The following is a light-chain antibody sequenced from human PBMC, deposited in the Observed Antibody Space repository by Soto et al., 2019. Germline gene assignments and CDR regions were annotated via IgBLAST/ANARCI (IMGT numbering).Light chain of an antibody. V-gene: IGKV3-11*01. J-gene: IGKJ4*01. CDR1: QSVSTY. CDR3: QQRSSWPLT. Sequence: EIVLTQSPATLPLSPGERAPLSCRASQSVSTYLAWYQQKPGQAPRLLIYEASNRATGIPARFSGSGSGTEFTLTISSLDPEDFAVYYCQQRSSWPLTFGGGTTVEI. CDR2: EAS.